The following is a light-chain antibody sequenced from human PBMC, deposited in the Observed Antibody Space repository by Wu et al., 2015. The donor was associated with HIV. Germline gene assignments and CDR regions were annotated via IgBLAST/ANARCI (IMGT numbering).Light chain of an antibody. V-gene: IGKV3-15*01. CDR3: QQYNNWPPYS. CDR2: GAS. CDR1: ESVTMS. Sequence: EVVMTQSPATLSVSPGERVTLSCRASESVTMSVVWYQQTPGQAPRLLIYGASTRATGVPARFSGSGSGTQFTLTITNVQSADSAVYYCQQYNNWPPYSFGQGTKLEIK. J-gene: IGKJ2*03.